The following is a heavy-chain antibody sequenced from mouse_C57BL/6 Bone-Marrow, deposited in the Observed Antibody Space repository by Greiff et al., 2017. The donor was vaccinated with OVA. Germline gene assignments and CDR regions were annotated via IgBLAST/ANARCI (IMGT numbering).Heavy chain of an antibody. Sequence: EVMLVESGGGLVKPGGSLKLSCAASGFTFSSYAMSWVRQTPEQRLEWVATISAGGSYTYYPANVKGRFTISRDNAKNNLYLQMSKLKSEDTAMYDCARDGGNHAMDYWGQGTSVTVSA. CDR2: ISAGGSYT. V-gene: IGHV5-4*01. CDR3: ARDGGNHAMDY. CDR1: GFTFSSYA. J-gene: IGHJ4*01.